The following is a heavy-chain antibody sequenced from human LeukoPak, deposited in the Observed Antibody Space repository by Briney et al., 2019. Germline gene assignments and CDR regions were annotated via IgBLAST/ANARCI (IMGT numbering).Heavy chain of an antibody. CDR1: GGSISSYY. CDR3: AREPGYCSGGSCYPDGDY. V-gene: IGHV4-59*01. CDR2: IYYSGST. Sequence: SETLSPTCTVSGGSISSYYWSWIRQPPGKGLEWLGYIYYSGSTNYNPSLKSRVTISVDTSKNQFSLKLSSVTAADTAVYYCAREPGYCSGGSCYPDGDYWGQGTLVTVSS. J-gene: IGHJ4*02. D-gene: IGHD2-15*01.